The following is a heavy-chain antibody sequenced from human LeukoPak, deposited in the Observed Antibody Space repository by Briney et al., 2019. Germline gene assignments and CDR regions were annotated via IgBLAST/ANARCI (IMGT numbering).Heavy chain of an antibody. CDR2: MNPNSGNT. CDR1: GYTFTSYD. D-gene: IGHD2-15*01. Sequence: ASVKVSCKASGYTFTSYDINWVRQATGQGLEWMGWMNPNSGNTGYAQKFQGRVTITRNTSISTAYMELSSLRSEDTAVYYCARVYCSGGSCYKNSYYYGMDVWGQGTTVTVSS. V-gene: IGHV1-8*03. J-gene: IGHJ6*02. CDR3: ARVYCSGGSCYKNSYYYGMDV.